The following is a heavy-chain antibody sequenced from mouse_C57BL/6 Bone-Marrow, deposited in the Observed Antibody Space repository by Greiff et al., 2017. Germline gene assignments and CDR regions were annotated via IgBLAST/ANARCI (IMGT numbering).Heavy chain of an antibody. CDR3: AGTLAWFAY. CDR2: IFPGGGSS. Sequence: VQLQQSGPELVQPGASVKISCTASGYTFTDYYINWVKQTPGQGLEWIGWIFPGGGSSYSNEKFTGKDPLTVDKSTSTAYMLLSSLTSEDSAVYFCAGTLAWFAYWGQGTLVTVSA. CDR1: GYTFTDYY. V-gene: IGHV1-75*01. D-gene: IGHD2-10*02. J-gene: IGHJ3*01.